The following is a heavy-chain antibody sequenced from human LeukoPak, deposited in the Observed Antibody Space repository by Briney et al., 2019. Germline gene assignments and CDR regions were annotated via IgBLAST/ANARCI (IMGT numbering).Heavy chain of an antibody. D-gene: IGHD1-1*01. CDR1: GYSFTTYW. J-gene: IGHJ4*02. V-gene: IGHV5-51*01. CDR3: ARHVSGTWNYFDY. Sequence: GESLKISCKGSGYSFTTYWIGWVRRMPGKGLEWMGTIYPGDSDTRYNPSFQGQVTISADKSINTAYVQWSSLKASDAAMYYCARHVSGTWNYFDYWGQGTLVTVST. CDR2: IYPGDSDT.